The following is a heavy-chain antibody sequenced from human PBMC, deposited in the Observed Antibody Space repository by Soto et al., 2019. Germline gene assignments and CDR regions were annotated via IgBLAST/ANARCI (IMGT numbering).Heavy chain of an antibody. CDR2: IYYSGST. CDR3: ARGVEPIRDMNPYPPDY. J-gene: IGHJ4*02. CDR1: GGSIRSGGYY. V-gene: IGHV4-31*03. Sequence: SETLSLTCTVSGGSIRSGGYYWSWIRQHPGKGLEWIGYIYYSGSTYYNPSLKSRVTISVDTSKNQFSLKLSYVTAADTAVSYCARGVEPIRDMNPYPPDYWGQGTLVTVSS. D-gene: IGHD2-15*01.